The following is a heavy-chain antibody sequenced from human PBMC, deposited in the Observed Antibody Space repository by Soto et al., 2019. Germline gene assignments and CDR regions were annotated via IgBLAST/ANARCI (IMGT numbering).Heavy chain of an antibody. V-gene: IGHV4-4*02. J-gene: IGHJ4*02. CDR2: IYHSGST. CDR1: GGSISSSNW. CDR3: ARDCSLYDFDS. Sequence: QVQLQESGPGLVKPSGTLSLTCAVSGGSISSSNWWSWVRQPPGKGLEWIGEIYHSGSTNYNPSLESRVTISVDKSKTQFSLTLSSVTAADPAVDYCARDCSLYDFDSWGQGALVTVSS. D-gene: IGHD2-15*01.